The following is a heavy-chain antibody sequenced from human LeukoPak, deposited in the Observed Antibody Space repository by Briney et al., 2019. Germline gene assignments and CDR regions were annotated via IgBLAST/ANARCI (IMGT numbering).Heavy chain of an antibody. V-gene: IGHV4-39*07. CDR2: IYYSGST. D-gene: IGHD6-19*01. CDR1: GGSISSSSYY. J-gene: IGHJ4*02. Sequence: SETLSLTCTVSGGSISSSSYYWGWIRQPPGKGLEWIGSIYYSGSTYYNPSLKSRVTISVDTSKNQFSLKLSSVTAADTAVYYCARERFLAVAGSWGQGTLVTVSS. CDR3: ARERFLAVAGS.